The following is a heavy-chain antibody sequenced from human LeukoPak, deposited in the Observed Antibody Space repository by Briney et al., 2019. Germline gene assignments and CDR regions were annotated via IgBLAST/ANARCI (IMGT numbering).Heavy chain of an antibody. J-gene: IGHJ5*02. Sequence: PSQTLSLTCTVSGVSISSGGYYWRWIRPHPGQGLGWIGYIYYSGITYYNPSLKSRVTTSVDTSKNQFSLKLSSVTAADTAVYCCARYGDAWFDPWGEGTLVTVSS. CDR2: IYYSGIT. CDR3: ARYGDAWFDP. D-gene: IGHD4-17*01. V-gene: IGHV4-31*03. CDR1: GVSISSGGYY.